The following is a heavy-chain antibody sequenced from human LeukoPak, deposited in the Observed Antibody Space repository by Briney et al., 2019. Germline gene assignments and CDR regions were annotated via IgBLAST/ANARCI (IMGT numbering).Heavy chain of an antibody. CDR1: GFTFSSYA. Sequence: GGSLRLSCAASGFTFSSYAMSWVRQAPGKGLEWVSAIRGSGGSTYYADSVKGRFTISRDNSKNTLYLQMNSLRAGDTAVYYCAISPYDFWSSFDYWGQGTLVTVSS. CDR2: IRGSGGST. CDR3: AISPYDFWSSFDY. V-gene: IGHV3-23*01. J-gene: IGHJ4*02. D-gene: IGHD3-3*01.